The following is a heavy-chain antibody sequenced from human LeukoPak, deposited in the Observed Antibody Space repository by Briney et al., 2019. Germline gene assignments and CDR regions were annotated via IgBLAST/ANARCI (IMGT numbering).Heavy chain of an antibody. CDR2: IFHTGSI. J-gene: IGHJ3*01. D-gene: IGHD3-22*01. Sequence: SETLSLTCGVSGYSISGGYYWGWIRKSPGKGLEWIATIFHTGSIYHNPSLKSRVILSVDTSRNQFSLILTSVTAADTAVYYCVRMGVSYYYDSSTYYPVAFDVWGQGTMVTVSS. V-gene: IGHV4-38-2*01. CDR3: VRMGVSYYYDSSTYYPVAFDV. CDR1: GYSISGGYY.